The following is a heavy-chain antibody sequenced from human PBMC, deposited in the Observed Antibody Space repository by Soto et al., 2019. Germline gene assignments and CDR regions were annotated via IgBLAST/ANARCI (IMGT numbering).Heavy chain of an antibody. Sequence: EVQLVESGGGLIQPGGSLRLSCAVSGLTVSNSYMSWVRQAPGKGLEWVSIIFSDGNTYYADSVKGRFTISRDNSKNTVDLQMNSLRAEDTAVYHCARGDFDYWGQGTLVTVSS. CDR2: IFSDGNT. CDR1: GLTVSNSY. CDR3: ARGDFDY. J-gene: IGHJ4*02. V-gene: IGHV3-53*01.